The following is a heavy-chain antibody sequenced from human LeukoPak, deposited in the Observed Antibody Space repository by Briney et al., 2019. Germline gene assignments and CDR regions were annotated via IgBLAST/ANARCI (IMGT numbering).Heavy chain of an antibody. CDR2: IIPIFGTA. D-gene: IGHD3-3*01. J-gene: IGHJ6*02. Sequence: VASVKVSCKASGGTFSSYAISWVRQAPGQGLEWMGGIIPIFGTANYAQKFQGRVTITADESTSTAYMELSSLRSEDTAVYYCASSRYYDFWSGYQRRNYYYYGMDVWGQGTTVTVS. CDR3: ASSRYYDFWSGYQRRNYYYYGMDV. CDR1: GGTFSSYA. V-gene: IGHV1-69*13.